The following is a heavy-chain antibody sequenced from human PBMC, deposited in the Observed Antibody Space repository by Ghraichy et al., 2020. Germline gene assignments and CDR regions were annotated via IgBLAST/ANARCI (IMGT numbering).Heavy chain of an antibody. V-gene: IGHV3-21*04. CDR2: IDWNSSQM. CDR3: VRLLNGYGEN. J-gene: IGHJ4*02. D-gene: IGHD5-18*01. CDR1: GFSFTTYS. Sequence: GGSLRLSCAASGFSFTTYSMKWVRQTPGRGLEWVSSIDWNSSQMYYRDSVRGRFTISRDNAKNSLYLQMNSLRAEDTAIYYCVRLLNGYGENWGQGTLVTVSS.